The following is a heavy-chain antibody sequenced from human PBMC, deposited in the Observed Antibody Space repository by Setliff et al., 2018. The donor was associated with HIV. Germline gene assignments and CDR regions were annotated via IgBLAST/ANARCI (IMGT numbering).Heavy chain of an antibody. D-gene: IGHD2-2*01. CDR3: SRASDPSHRMPPTNYYYYMDV. CDR2: MFPGDSDT. CDR1: GYIFNTSW. V-gene: IGHV5-51*01. Sequence: PGESLKISCKASGYIFNTSWIGWVRQKPGKGLEWMGFMFPGDSDTRYGPSFQGQVTISADTSISTAYLQWSSLRASDTAVYYCSRASDPSHRMPPTNYYYYMDVWGKGTKVTVS. J-gene: IGHJ6*03.